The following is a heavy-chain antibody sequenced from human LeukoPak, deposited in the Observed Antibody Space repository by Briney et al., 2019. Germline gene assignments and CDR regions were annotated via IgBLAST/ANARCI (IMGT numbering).Heavy chain of an antibody. D-gene: IGHD4-23*01. CDR3: ARDGNSMDY. V-gene: IGHV1-18*01. CDR1: GYTFTSYG. Sequence: ASVKVSCKASGYTFTSYGIAWVRQAPGQGLQRMGWISANNGDTSYSQKLQGRVTMTTDTSTNTAYMELRSLTSDDTAVYYCARDGNSMDYWGQGTLVTVSS. CDR2: ISANNGDT. J-gene: IGHJ4*02.